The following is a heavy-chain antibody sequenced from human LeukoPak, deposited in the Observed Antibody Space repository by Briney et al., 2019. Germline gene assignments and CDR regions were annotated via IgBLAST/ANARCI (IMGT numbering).Heavy chain of an antibody. D-gene: IGHD3-10*01. J-gene: IGHJ4*02. CDR1: GYIFTSYW. Sequence: GASLQISCQGFGYIFTSYWIGWVRPVPGKGLEWMGIIYPDDSETRYSPSFQGRVTISAAKSISTAFLQWSSLMASDTATYSCATAARGHFGTWGQGTPVPVSS. V-gene: IGHV5-51*01. CDR2: IYPDDSET. CDR3: ATAARGHFGT.